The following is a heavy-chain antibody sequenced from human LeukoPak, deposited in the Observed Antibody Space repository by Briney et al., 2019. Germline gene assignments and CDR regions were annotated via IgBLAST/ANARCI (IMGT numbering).Heavy chain of an antibody. CDR3: ARAGYDILTGYSTDAFDI. V-gene: IGHV3-21*01. D-gene: IGHD3-9*01. CDR1: GFTFSSYS. CDR2: ISSSSSYI. J-gene: IGHJ3*02. Sequence: GGSLRLSCAASGFTFSSYSMNWVRQAPGKGLEWVSPISSSSSYIYYADSVKGRFTISRDNAKNSLYLQMNSLRAEDTAVYYCARAGYDILTGYSTDAFDIWGQGTMVTVSS.